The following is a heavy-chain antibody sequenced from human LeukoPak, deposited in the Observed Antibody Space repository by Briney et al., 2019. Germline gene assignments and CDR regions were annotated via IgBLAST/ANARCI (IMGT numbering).Heavy chain of an antibody. Sequence: SETLSLTCTVSGGSISSGSYYWGWIRQPPGKGLEWIGSIYYSGSTYYNPSLKSRVTISVDTSKNQFSLKLSSVTAADTAMYYCAKNYEEKGPKTIVDAFDIWGQGKWSPSLQ. CDR3: AKNYEEKGPKTIVDAFDI. J-gene: IGHJ3*02. V-gene: IGHV4-39*01. D-gene: IGHD3-16*01. CDR1: GGSISSGSYY. CDR2: IYYSGST.